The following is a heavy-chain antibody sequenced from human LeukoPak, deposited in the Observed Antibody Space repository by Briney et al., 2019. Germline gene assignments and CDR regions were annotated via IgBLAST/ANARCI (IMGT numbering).Heavy chain of an antibody. Sequence: PGGSLRLSCAASGFTFSSYAMSWVRQAPGEGLEWVSAISGSGGSTYYADSVKGRFTISRDNSKNTLYLQMNSLRAEDTALYYCAKALSGYSYGTFDFWGQGTLVTVSS. CDR2: ISGSGGST. CDR3: AKALSGYSYGTFDF. CDR1: GFTFSSYA. V-gene: IGHV3-23*01. J-gene: IGHJ4*02. D-gene: IGHD5-18*01.